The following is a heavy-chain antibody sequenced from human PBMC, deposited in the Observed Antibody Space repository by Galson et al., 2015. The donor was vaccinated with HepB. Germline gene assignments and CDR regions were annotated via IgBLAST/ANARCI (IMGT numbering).Heavy chain of an antibody. Sequence: SLRLSCAASGSTFSSYSMNWVRQAPGKGLEWVSYISSSSSTIYYADSVKGRFTISRDNAKNSLYLQMNSLRDEDTAVYYCVRDTHNSGWYLVFDYWGQGTLVTVSS. J-gene: IGHJ4*02. CDR1: GSTFSSYS. CDR3: VRDTHNSGWYLVFDY. CDR2: ISSSSSTI. D-gene: IGHD6-13*01. V-gene: IGHV3-48*02.